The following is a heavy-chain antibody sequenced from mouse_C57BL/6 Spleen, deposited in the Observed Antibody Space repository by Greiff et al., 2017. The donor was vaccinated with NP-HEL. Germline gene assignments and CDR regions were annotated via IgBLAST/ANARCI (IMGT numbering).Heavy chain of an antibody. CDR3: ARVDGSSLWYFDY. V-gene: IGHV1-26*01. CDR1: GYTFTDYY. D-gene: IGHD1-1*01. Sequence: VQLHQSGPELVKPGASVKISCKASGYTFTDYYMNWVKQSHGKSLEWIGDINPNNGGTSYNQKFKGKATLTVDKSSSTAYMELRSLTSEDSAVYYCARVDGSSLWYFDYGGQGTTLTVSS. CDR2: INPNNGGT. J-gene: IGHJ2*01.